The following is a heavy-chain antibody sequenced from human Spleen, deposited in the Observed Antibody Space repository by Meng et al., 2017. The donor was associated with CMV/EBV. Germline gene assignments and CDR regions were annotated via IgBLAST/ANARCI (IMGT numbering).Heavy chain of an antibody. V-gene: IGHV3-30-3*01. CDR3: AREDCTNGVCHYYYYGMDV. D-gene: IGHD2-8*01. Sequence: GGSLRLSCAASGFTVSSNYMSWVRQAPGKGLEWVAVISYDGSNKYYADSVKGRFTISRDNSKDTLYLQMNSLRAEDTAVYYCAREDCTNGVCHYYYYGMDVWGQGTTVTVSS. J-gene: IGHJ6*02. CDR2: ISYDGSNK. CDR1: GFTVSSNY.